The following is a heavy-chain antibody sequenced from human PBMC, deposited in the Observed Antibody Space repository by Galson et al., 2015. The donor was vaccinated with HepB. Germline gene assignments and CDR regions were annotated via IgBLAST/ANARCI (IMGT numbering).Heavy chain of an antibody. Sequence: TLSLTCTVSGGSISSGSYYWSWIRQPAGKGLEWIGRIYTSGSTNYNPSLKSRVTMSVDTSKNQFSLKLSSVTAADTAVYYCARDGLPVYYYMDVWGKGTTVTVSS. CDR2: IYTSGST. D-gene: IGHD1-14*01. CDR1: GGSISSGSYY. CDR3: ARDGLPVYYYMDV. V-gene: IGHV4-61*02. J-gene: IGHJ6*03.